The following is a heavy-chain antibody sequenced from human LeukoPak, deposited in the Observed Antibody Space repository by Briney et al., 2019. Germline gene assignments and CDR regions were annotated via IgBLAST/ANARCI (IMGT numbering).Heavy chain of an antibody. Sequence: GESLKISCKGSGYIFNNYWIGWVRQMPGKGLEWMGIIYPGDSDARYSPSFRGQVTISADKSITIAYLQWSSLKASDTAMYYCVRQLGYCGGDCYSGGPFDIWGQGTMVTVSS. CDR2: IYPGDSDA. CDR1: GYIFNNYW. J-gene: IGHJ3*02. D-gene: IGHD2-21*02. CDR3: VRQLGYCGGDCYSGGPFDI. V-gene: IGHV5-51*01.